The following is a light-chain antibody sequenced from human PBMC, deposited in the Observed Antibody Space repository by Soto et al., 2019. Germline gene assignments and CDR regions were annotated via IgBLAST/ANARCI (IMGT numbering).Light chain of an antibody. CDR1: QGIINY. V-gene: IGKV1-17*01. CDR3: QQYNSYS. J-gene: IGKJ1*01. Sequence: DIQMTQSPSSLSASVGDEVTITCRASQGIINYLAWYQQKPGKAPNLLIHAAFNLQSGVPSRFSGSGSGTEFTLTISSLQPDDFATYYCQQYNSYSFGQGTKVDIK. CDR2: AAF.